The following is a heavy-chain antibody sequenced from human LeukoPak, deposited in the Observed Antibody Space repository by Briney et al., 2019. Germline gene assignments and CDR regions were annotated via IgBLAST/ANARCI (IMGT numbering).Heavy chain of an antibody. CDR3: ARGGVYSTSAVDY. J-gene: IGHJ4*02. V-gene: IGHV3-74*01. Sequence: GGSLRLSCAAPGFGFSIYRMHWVRQAPGTGLKWVSRIYRDGSSTTNAHSVKGRFPISRDNAKNTLYLEMNSLRAEYTAVYYCARGGVYSTSAVDYWGQGTLVTVSS. D-gene: IGHD6-6*01. CDR2: IYRDGSST. CDR1: GFGFSIYR.